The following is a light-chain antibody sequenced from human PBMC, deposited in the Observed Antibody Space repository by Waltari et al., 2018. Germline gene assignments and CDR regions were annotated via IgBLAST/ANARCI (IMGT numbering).Light chain of an antibody. V-gene: IGKV3-11*01. Sequence: EVVLTQSPATLSLSPGERATLSCRASQDIGVYLAWYQQKTGQAPRLLIYDTSNSATGIPARFSGSGSVTDFTLTISSLEPEDFAVYYCQQRKYWPPLTFGGGTKVEIK. J-gene: IGKJ4*01. CDR2: DTS. CDR1: QDIGVY. CDR3: QQRKYWPPLT.